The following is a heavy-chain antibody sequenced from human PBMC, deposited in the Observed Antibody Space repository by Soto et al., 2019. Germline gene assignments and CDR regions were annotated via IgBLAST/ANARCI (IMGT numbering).Heavy chain of an antibody. CDR1: GGSISSYY. V-gene: IGHV4-59*01. Sequence: PSETLSLTCTVSGGSISSYYWSWIRQPPGKGLEWIGYIYYSGSTNYNPSLKSRVTISVDTSKNQFSLKLSSVTAADTAVYYCARAGSGSYFRAILFDPWGQGTLVTVSS. D-gene: IGHD3-10*01. CDR2: IYYSGST. J-gene: IGHJ5*02. CDR3: ARAGSGSYFRAILFDP.